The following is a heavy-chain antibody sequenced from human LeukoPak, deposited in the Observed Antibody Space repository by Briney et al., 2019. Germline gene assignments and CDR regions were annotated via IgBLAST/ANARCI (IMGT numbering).Heavy chain of an antibody. CDR1: GFTFSSYA. V-gene: IGHV3-23*01. CDR3: AKDSSPTYYYGSGDY. CDR2: ISGSGGST. J-gene: IGHJ4*02. Sequence: GSLRLSCAASGFTFSSYAMSWVRQAPGKGLEWVSAISGSGGSTYYADSVKGRFTISRDNSKNTLHLQMNSLRAEDTAVYYCAKDSSPTYYYGSGDYRGQGTLVTVSS. D-gene: IGHD3-10*01.